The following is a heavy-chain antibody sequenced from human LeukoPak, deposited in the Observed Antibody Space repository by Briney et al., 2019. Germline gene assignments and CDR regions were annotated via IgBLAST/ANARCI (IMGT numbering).Heavy chain of an antibody. Sequence: SGPTLVKPTQTLTLTCSFSGFSLTTSKVGVGWIRQPPGKALEWLALIYWNDDERYSPSLKSRITITKDASKNQVVLTMTNMDPVDTATYFCARGRENYFDYWGQGTLVTVSS. V-gene: IGHV2-5*01. J-gene: IGHJ4*02. D-gene: IGHD1-1*01. CDR3: ARGRENYFDY. CDR2: IYWNDDE. CDR1: GFSLTTSKVG.